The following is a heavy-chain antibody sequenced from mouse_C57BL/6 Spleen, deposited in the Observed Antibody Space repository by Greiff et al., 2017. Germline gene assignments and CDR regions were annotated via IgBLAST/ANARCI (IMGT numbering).Heavy chain of an antibody. CDR1: GYSITSGYY. V-gene: IGHV3-6*01. CDR3: ARVEWLLRYYFDY. CDR2: ISYDGSN. J-gene: IGHJ2*01. Sequence: EVKLQESGPGLVKPSQSLSLTCSVTGYSITSGYYWNWIRQFPGNKLEWMGYISYDGSNNYNPSLKNRISITRDTSKNQFFLKLNSVTTEDTATYYCARVEWLLRYYFDYWGQGTTLTVSS. D-gene: IGHD2-3*01.